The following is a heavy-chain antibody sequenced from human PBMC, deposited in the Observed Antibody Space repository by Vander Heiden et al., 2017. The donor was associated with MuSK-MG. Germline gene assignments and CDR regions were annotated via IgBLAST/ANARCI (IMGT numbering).Heavy chain of an antibody. CDR2: INPSGGST. Sequence: QVQLVQSGAEVKKPGASVKVSCKASVYTFTSYYMHWVRQAPGQGLEWMGIINPSGGSTSYAQKFQGRVTMTRDTSTSTVYMELCSLRSEDTAVYYCARDRRVGVLAATPVLYYFDYWCQGTLVTVSS. CDR1: VYTFTSYY. V-gene: IGHV1-46*01. J-gene: IGHJ4*02. D-gene: IGHD2-15*01. CDR3: ARDRRVGVLAATPVLYYFDY.